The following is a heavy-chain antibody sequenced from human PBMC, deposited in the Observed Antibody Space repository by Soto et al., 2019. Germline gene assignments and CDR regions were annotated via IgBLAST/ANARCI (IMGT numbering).Heavy chain of an antibody. V-gene: IGHV3-23*01. D-gene: IGHD5-12*01. Sequence: PGGSLRLSCTASGFTLSSSAMSWVRQAPGKGLEWVSAISGSGGSTYYADSVKGRFTISRDNSKNTLYLQMNSLRAEDTAVYYCAKDFGSDGYNYRPIVYYFDYWGQGTLVTVSS. CDR1: GFTLSSSA. J-gene: IGHJ4*02. CDR3: AKDFGSDGYNYRPIVYYFDY. CDR2: ISGSGGST.